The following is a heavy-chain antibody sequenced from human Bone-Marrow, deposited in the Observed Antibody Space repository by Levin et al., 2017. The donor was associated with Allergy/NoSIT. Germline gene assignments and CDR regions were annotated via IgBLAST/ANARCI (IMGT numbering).Heavy chain of an antibody. CDR1: GFTFSSYE. V-gene: IGHV3-48*03. CDR2: ISNSGSAI. J-gene: IGHJ3*01. Sequence: PGGSLRLSCSASGFTFSSYEFNWVRQAPGKGLEWVSYISNSGSAIYYAESVKGRFAISRDNAKNSLYLQMNSLRAEDTAVYYCARGGSSYSGSMRGVFDVWGQGTTVTVSS. D-gene: IGHD1-26*01. CDR3: ARGGSSYSGSMRGVFDV.